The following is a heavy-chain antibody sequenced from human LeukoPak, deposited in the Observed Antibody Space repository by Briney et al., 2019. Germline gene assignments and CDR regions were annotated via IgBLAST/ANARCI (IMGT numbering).Heavy chain of an antibody. CDR1: GYGFTSYW. CDR3: ARLRDAYPDY. J-gene: IGHJ4*02. Sequence: GESLKISCRGSGYGFTSYWFGRGRQMPGKGLEGMGSIYPGESDRRYSPSFQAQVTISADKSISTPNLQWNSLKASDTAMNYCARLRDAYPDYWGQGTLITVSS. D-gene: IGHD5-24*01. CDR2: IYPGESDR. V-gene: IGHV5-51*01.